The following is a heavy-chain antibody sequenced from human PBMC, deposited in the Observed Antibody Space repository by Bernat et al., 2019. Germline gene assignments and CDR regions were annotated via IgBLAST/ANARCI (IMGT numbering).Heavy chain of an antibody. CDR1: GGSISSGGYY. J-gene: IGHJ5*02. CDR2: IYYSGST. Sequence: QLQLQESGSGLVKPSQTLSLTCAVSGGSISSGGYYWSWIRQHPGKGLEWIGYIYYSGSTYYNPSLKSRVTISVDTSKNQFSLKLSSVTAADTAVYYCARGIGVAAVNNWFDPWGQGTLVTVSS. CDR3: ARGIGVAAVNNWFDP. V-gene: IGHV4-31*11. D-gene: IGHD2-15*01.